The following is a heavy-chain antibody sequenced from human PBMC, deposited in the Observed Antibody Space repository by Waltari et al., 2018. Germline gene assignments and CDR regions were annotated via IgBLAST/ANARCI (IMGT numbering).Heavy chain of an antibody. Sequence: EVQLVESGAGLVQPGGSLGPSCAAPGFPFVSNWQHLARQVPGKGLVWVSRINSDGTGTSYADSVKGRFTISRDNAKNTLYLEMNSLRVEDTAVYYCARAYGSGSYRVALHAFDLWGQGTMVIVSS. V-gene: IGHV3-74*01. CDR1: GFPFVSNW. CDR3: ARAYGSGSYRVALHAFDL. CDR2: INSDGTGT. J-gene: IGHJ3*01. D-gene: IGHD3-10*01.